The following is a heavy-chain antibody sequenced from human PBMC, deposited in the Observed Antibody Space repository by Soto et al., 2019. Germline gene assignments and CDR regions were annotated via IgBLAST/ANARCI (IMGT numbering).Heavy chain of an antibody. V-gene: IGHV4-30-4*01. CDR1: GGSISSGDYY. D-gene: IGHD3-3*01. CDR3: ARGLLTIFGVVYYYYYGMDV. J-gene: IGHJ6*02. Sequence: QVQLQESGPGLVKPSQTLSLTCTVSGGSISSGDYYWSWIRQPPGKGLEWIGYIYYSGSTYYNPSIKSRVTISVDTSKNQFSLKLSSVTAADTAVYYCARGLLTIFGVVYYYYYGMDVWGQGTMVTVSS. CDR2: IYYSGST.